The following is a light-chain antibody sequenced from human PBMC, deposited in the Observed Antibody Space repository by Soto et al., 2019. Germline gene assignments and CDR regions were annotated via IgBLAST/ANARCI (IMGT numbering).Light chain of an antibody. CDR2: DAS. J-gene: IGKJ2*01. CDR3: QQRSNWPYT. Sequence: EIVLTQSPATLSLSPGERATLSCRASQSVSSYLAWYQQKPGQAPRLLIYDASNSATGIPARFSGSGSGSDFTLTISSLEPEYFAVYYCQQRSNWPYTFGQVTKLEIK. V-gene: IGKV3-11*01. CDR1: QSVSSY.